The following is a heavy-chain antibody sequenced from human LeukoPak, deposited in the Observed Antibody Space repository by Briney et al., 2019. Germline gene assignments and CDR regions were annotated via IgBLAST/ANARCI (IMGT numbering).Heavy chain of an antibody. CDR3: AKVAGNIYYFDY. D-gene: IGHD4-23*01. J-gene: IGHJ4*02. Sequence: GGSLRLSCAASGFNFNIYGMQWVRQAPDKGLEWVTYISYNGGKIHCSDSVKGRFTISRDNSKNTLYLQMNSLRPEDTAVYYCAKVAGNIYYFDYWGQGALVTVSS. V-gene: IGHV3-30*02. CDR2: ISYNGGKI. CDR1: GFNFNIYG.